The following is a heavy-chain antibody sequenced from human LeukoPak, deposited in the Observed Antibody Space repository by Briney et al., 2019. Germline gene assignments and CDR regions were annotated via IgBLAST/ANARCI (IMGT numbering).Heavy chain of an antibody. V-gene: IGHV3-30*02. J-gene: IGHJ4*02. CDR1: GFTYSHNG. CDR2: IQYDGNTI. D-gene: IGHD1-26*01. CDR3: AKETSRIGGSMASFDY. Sequence: GGSLRLSCVASGFTYSHNGMHWVRQAPGKGLEWVAFIQYDGNTIFYADSVKGRFTISRDNSKNTLYLQMNSLRAEDTAVYYCAKETSRIGGSMASFDYWGQGTLVTVSS.